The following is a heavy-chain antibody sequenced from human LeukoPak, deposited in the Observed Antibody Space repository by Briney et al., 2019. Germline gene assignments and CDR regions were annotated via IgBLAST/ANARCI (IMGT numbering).Heavy chain of an antibody. D-gene: IGHD6-13*01. Sequence: GGSLRLSCAASGFTFSSYSMNWVRQAPGKGLEWVSSISSSSSYIYYADSVKGRFTISRDNAKNSLYLQMNSLRAEDTAVYYCARVDGDSSSWYLFDYWGQGTLVTVSS. CDR2: ISSSSSYI. CDR3: ARVDGDSSSWYLFDY. CDR1: GFTFSSYS. J-gene: IGHJ4*02. V-gene: IGHV3-21*01.